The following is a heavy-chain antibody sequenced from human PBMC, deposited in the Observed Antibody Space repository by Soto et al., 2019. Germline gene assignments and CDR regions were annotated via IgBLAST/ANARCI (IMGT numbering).Heavy chain of an antibody. V-gene: IGHV1-24*01. Sequence: ASVKVSCKASGYSFTGYSMHWVRQDPGKGLEWMGGFDPEDGETIYAQKFQGRVTMTEDTSTDTAYMELSSLRSEDTAVYYCATERYCSSTSCYLPFSYGMDVWGQGTTVTVSS. D-gene: IGHD2-2*01. CDR3: ATERYCSSTSCYLPFSYGMDV. CDR1: GYSFTGYS. CDR2: FDPEDGET. J-gene: IGHJ6*02.